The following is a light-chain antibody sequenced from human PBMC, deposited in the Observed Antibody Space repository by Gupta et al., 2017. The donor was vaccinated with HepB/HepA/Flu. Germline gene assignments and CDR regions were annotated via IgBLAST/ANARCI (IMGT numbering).Light chain of an antibody. CDR2: AVT. J-gene: IGLJ1*01. V-gene: IGLV2-23*02. CDR3: FSYVGSDNWV. CDR1: SSDVGSYNL. Sequence: QSALTQPASVSGSPGQSITISCTGTSSDVGSYNLVSWYQQHPGKAPKLLIYAVTERPSGVPDRFSGSKSGNTASLPVSGLQAEDEADYYCFSYVGSDNWVFGPGTKVTVL.